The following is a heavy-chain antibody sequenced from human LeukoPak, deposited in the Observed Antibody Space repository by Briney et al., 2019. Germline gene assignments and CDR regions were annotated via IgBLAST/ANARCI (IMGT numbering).Heavy chain of an antibody. CDR3: GKTNRDQNFYRKEV. Sequence: GGSLRLSCEASGFTFSEYYMSWIRQAPGKGLEWVSYISSIGTTAYYADSVKGRFTISRDNAKNSLYLQMNSLRAEDTAVYYWGKTNRDQNFYRKEVWGQGTTVTVSS. D-gene: IGHD1-14*01. CDR2: ISSIGTTA. V-gene: IGHV3-11*01. CDR1: GFTFSEYY. J-gene: IGHJ6*02.